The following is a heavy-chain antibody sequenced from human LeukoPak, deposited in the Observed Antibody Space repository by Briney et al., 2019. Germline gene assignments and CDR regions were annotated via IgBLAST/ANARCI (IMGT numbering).Heavy chain of an antibody. Sequence: PGGSLRLSCAASGFTFSSYAMSWVRQAPGKGLEWVSAISGSGGSTYYADSVKGRFTISRDNSKNTLYLQMNSLRAEDTAVYYCAKASNVLLSFGESGHAFDIWGQGTMVTVSS. CDR1: GFTFSSYA. D-gene: IGHD3-10*01. J-gene: IGHJ3*02. CDR3: AKASNVLLSFGESGHAFDI. V-gene: IGHV3-23*01. CDR2: ISGSGGST.